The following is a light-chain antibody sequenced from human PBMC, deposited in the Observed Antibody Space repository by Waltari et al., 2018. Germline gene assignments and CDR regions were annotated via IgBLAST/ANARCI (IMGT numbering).Light chain of an antibody. V-gene: IGLV2-23*02. CDR1: SSDVGNYKR. Sequence: QSALTQPASVSGSPGQSITISCTGTSSDVGNYKRVSCYQQHPGKAPKLMIYAVNKRPSGVSDRFSGSKSGDMASLTISGLQPEDEAEYFCSSYAGSSKGVFGGGTKVTVL. CDR3: SSYAGSSKGV. J-gene: IGLJ2*01. CDR2: AVN.